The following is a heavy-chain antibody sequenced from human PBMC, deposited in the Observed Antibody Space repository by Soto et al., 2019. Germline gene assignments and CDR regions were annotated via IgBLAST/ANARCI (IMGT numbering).Heavy chain of an antibody. V-gene: IGHV3-23*01. CDR2: ISGTGRVT. CDR1: GFTFSSYA. Sequence: EVQLLESGGGLVQPGGSLKISCAVSGFTFSSYAMRWVRQAPGKGLEWVSGISGTGRVTNYAESVKGRFTISRDNPKNTLYMEMKSLRAEDTAVYYCAKDVHYDIVTGIEYFEHWGQGTLVTVSS. CDR3: AKDVHYDIVTGIEYFEH. D-gene: IGHD3-9*01. J-gene: IGHJ1*01.